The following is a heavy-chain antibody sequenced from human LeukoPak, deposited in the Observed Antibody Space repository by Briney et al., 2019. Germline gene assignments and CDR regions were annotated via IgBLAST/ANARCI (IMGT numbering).Heavy chain of an antibody. J-gene: IGHJ5*02. CDR3: ARDEWNYYWFDP. Sequence: SETLSLTCTVSGGSISSSTYYWGWIRQPPGKGLEWIGSIYYSGSTYYNPSIKSRVTISVDTSKNQFSLKLSSVTAADTAVYYCARDEWNYYWFDPWGQGTLVTVSS. V-gene: IGHV4-39*07. D-gene: IGHD1-7*01. CDR1: GGSISSSTYY. CDR2: IYYSGST.